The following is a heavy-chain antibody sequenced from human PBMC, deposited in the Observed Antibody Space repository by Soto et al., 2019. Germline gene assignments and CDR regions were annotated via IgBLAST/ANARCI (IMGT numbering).Heavy chain of an antibody. D-gene: IGHD1-26*01. Sequence: SVKVSCKASGGTFSSYAISWVRQAPGQGLEWMGGIIPIFGTANYAQRLQGRVTMTTDTSTSTAYMELRSLRSDDTAVYYCARDWPGATASLYSYMDVWGKGTTVTVS. CDR1: GGTFSSYA. V-gene: IGHV1-69*05. CDR3: ARDWPGATASLYSYMDV. CDR2: IIPIFGTA. J-gene: IGHJ6*03.